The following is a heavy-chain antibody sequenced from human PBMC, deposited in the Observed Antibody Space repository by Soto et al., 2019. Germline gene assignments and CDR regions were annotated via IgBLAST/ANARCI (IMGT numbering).Heavy chain of an antibody. Sequence: GGSLRLSCAASGFTFSSYAMSWVRQAPGRGLEWVSGISGSGAGTNYADSVKGRFTISRDNSKSTLYLQMNSLRAEDTAVYYCAKGDVSYSGRYDYWGQGTLVTVSS. V-gene: IGHV3-23*01. CDR2: ISGSGAGT. CDR3: AKGDVSYSGRYDY. CDR1: GFTFSSYA. D-gene: IGHD1-26*01. J-gene: IGHJ4*02.